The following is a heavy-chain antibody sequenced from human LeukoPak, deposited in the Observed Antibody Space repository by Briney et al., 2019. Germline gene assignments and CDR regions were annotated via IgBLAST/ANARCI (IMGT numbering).Heavy chain of an antibody. CDR1: GFTFSGYW. CDR3: ARGAGGSGTASDY. V-gene: IGHV3-74*01. J-gene: IGHJ4*02. Sequence: GGSLRLSCAASGFTFSGYWMHWVRQAPGKGLVWVPLINTDGSSTNYADSVRGRFTISRDNAKNTLHLQMNSLRAEDTAVYYCARGAGGSGTASDYWGQGTLVIVSS. D-gene: IGHD3-10*01. CDR2: INTDGSST.